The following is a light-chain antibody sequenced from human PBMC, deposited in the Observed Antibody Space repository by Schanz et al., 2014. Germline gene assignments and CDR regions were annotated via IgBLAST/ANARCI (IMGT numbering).Light chain of an antibody. CDR1: SSDIGGYDY. V-gene: IGLV2-8*01. Sequence: QSALTQPASVSGSPGQSITISCTGTSSDIGGYDYVSWYQQLPGKAPKLMIYEGSKRPSGVSNRFSGSKSGNTASLTVSGLQAEDEADYYCSSYAGSNNLVFGGGTKLTVL. CDR3: SSYAGSNNLV. CDR2: EGS. J-gene: IGLJ3*02.